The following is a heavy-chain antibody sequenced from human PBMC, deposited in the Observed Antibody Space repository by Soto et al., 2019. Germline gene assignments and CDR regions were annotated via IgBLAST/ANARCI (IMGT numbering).Heavy chain of an antibody. Sequence: GGSLRLSCEASGFTFSDYYMSWIRQAPGKGLEWVSYISSSGSTIYYADSVKGRFTISRDNAKNSLYLQMNSLRAEDTAVYYCARDPPTYYGDYVTYHDAFDIWGQGTMVTVSS. CDR1: GFTFSDYY. D-gene: IGHD4-17*01. J-gene: IGHJ3*02. CDR2: ISSSGSTI. V-gene: IGHV3-11*01. CDR3: ARDPPTYYGDYVTYHDAFDI.